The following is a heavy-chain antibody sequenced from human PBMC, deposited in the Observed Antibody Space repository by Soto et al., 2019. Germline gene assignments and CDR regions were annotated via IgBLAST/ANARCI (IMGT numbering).Heavy chain of an antibody. CDR1: GFTFSRSA. Sequence: GSLRLSCEASGFTFSRSAMTWVRQAPGLGLEWVSSIGTSGDTYYADSVEGRFSISRDNSKNTLFLRMSSLRAEDTAVYKCAKGGISTTGLDYWGQGALVTVSS. CDR3: AKGGISTTGLDY. V-gene: IGHV3-23*01. CDR2: IGTSGDT. J-gene: IGHJ4*02. D-gene: IGHD6-13*01.